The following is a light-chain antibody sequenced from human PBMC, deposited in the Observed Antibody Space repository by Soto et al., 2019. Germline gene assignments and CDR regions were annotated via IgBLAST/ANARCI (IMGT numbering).Light chain of an antibody. Sequence: EIVLTQSPGTLSLSPGERATLSCRASQSVSSNYLAWYQQKPGQAPRLLIYEGSNRVTGIPTRFSGSGSGTDFTLTISGLEPEDFAVYYCQQRNNWPWTFGQGTKVDI. J-gene: IGKJ1*01. V-gene: IGKV3D-20*02. CDR2: EGS. CDR3: QQRNNWPWT. CDR1: QSVSSNY.